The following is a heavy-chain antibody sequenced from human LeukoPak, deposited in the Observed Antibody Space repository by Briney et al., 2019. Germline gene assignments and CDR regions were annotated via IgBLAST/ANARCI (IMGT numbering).Heavy chain of an antibody. CDR1: GGSISSSNW. Sequence: SGTLSLTCAVSGGSISSSNWWSWVRQPPGKGLEWIGEIYHSGSTNYNPSLKSRVTISVDKSKNQFSLKLSSVTAADTAVYYCARLGVGSSGYYYYVDYWGQGTLVTVSS. CDR2: IYHSGST. J-gene: IGHJ4*02. CDR3: ARLGVGSSGYYYYVDY. D-gene: IGHD3-22*01. V-gene: IGHV4-4*02.